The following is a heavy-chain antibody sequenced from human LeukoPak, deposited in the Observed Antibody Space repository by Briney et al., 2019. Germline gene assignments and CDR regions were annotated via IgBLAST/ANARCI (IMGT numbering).Heavy chain of an antibody. J-gene: IGHJ4*02. D-gene: IGHD1-26*01. Sequence: SETLSLTCTVSGYSISSGYYWGWIRQPPGKGLEWIGSIYHSGSTNYNPSLKSRVTISVDTSKNQFSLKLSSVTAADTAVYYCARGSIVGATYFDYWGQGTLVTVSS. CDR1: GYSISSGYY. CDR3: ARGSIVGATYFDY. CDR2: IYHSGST. V-gene: IGHV4-38-2*02.